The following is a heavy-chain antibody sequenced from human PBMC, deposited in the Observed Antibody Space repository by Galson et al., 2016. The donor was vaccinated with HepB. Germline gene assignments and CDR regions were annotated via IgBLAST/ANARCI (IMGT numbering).Heavy chain of an antibody. D-gene: IGHD3-22*01. V-gene: IGHV4-59*01. Sequence: SETLSLTCTVSGCSISNFYWSWIRQPPGQGLEWIGYTYYSGSTSYNPSFKSRFTISVDTSKNQFSLKLRSVTAADTAVYYCARDRDSSSYYSLDYWGQGTPVTVSS. CDR2: TYYSGST. CDR3: ARDRDSSSYYSLDY. J-gene: IGHJ4*02. CDR1: GCSISNFY.